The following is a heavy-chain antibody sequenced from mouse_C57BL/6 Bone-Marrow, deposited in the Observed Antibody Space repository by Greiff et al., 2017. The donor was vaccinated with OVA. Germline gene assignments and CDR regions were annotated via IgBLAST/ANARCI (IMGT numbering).Heavy chain of an antibody. J-gene: IGHJ2*01. D-gene: IGHD2-5*01. V-gene: IGHV1-80*01. CDR3: ARPSYSNDYFDD. CDR1: GYAFSSYW. CDR2: IYPGDGDT. Sequence: VQLQQSGAELVKPGASVKISCKASGYAFSSYWMNWVKQRPGKGLEWIGQIYPGDGDTNYNGKFKGKATLTADKSSSTAYMQLSSLTSEDSAVYFCARPSYSNDYFDDWGQGTTLTVSS.